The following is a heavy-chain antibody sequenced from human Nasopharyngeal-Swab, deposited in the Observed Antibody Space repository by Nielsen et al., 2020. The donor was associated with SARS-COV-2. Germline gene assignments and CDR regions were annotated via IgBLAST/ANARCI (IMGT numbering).Heavy chain of an antibody. J-gene: IGHJ4*02. CDR1: GGSISSYY. CDR2: IYYSGST. D-gene: IGHD3-16*01. CDR3: ASSNCDYVWGSPTLIDY. V-gene: IGHV4-59*08. Sequence: SETLSLTCTVSGGSISSYYWSWIRQPPGKGLEWIGYIYYSGSTNYNPSLKSRVTISVDTSKNQFSLKLSSVTAADTAVYYCASSNCDYVWGSPTLIDYWGQGTLVTVSS.